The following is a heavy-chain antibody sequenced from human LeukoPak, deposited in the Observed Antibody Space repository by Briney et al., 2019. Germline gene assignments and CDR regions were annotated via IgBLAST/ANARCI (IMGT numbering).Heavy chain of an antibody. CDR3: ARDYLRNDHDAFDI. V-gene: IGHV3-21*01. Sequence: PGGSLRLSCAASGFIVSSNYMSWVRQAPGKGLEWVSPISNSGTYIYYADSVKGRFTISRDNAKNSLYLQMNSLRAEDTALYYCARDYLRNDHDAFDIWGQGTMVTVSS. CDR2: ISNSGTYI. CDR1: GFIVSSNY. J-gene: IGHJ3*02. D-gene: IGHD2/OR15-2a*01.